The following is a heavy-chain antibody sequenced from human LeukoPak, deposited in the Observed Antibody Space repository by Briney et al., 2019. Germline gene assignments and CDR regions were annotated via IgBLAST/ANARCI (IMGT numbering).Heavy chain of an antibody. Sequence: SETLSLTCTVSGGSISSGSYHWSWIRQPAGKGLEWIGRIYTSGSTNYNPSLKSRVTISVDTSKNQFSLKLSSVTAADTAVYYCARDEPDYYDSSGYEPNDAFDIWGQGTMVTISS. V-gene: IGHV4-61*02. D-gene: IGHD3-22*01. CDR2: IYTSGST. CDR3: ARDEPDYYDSSGYEPNDAFDI. J-gene: IGHJ3*02. CDR1: GGSISSGSYH.